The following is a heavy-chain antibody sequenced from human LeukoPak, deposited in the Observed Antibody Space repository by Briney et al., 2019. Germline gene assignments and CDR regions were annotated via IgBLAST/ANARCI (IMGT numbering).Heavy chain of an antibody. Sequence: SVKVSCKASGGTFSSYAISWVRQAPGQGLEWMGGIIPIFGTANYAQKFQGRVTITADESTSTAYMELSSLRSEDTAVYYSARDPLGNDAFDIWGQGTMVTVSS. CDR1: GGTFSSYA. CDR3: ARDPLGNDAFDI. J-gene: IGHJ3*02. D-gene: IGHD7-27*01. V-gene: IGHV1-69*13. CDR2: IIPIFGTA.